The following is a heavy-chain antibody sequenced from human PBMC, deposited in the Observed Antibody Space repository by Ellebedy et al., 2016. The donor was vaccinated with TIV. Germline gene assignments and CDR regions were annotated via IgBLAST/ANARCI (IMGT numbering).Heavy chain of an antibody. V-gene: IGHV4-34*01. D-gene: IGHD6-6*01. CDR1: GGSFSGYY. Sequence: SETLSLXXAVYGGSFSGYYWTWIRQPPGRGLEWIGEINHSGSTSYNPSLRSRVTIAVETSKNQFSLKLSSVTAADTAVYYCARGPADSSSSAFDYWGQGTLVTVSS. CDR2: INHSGST. J-gene: IGHJ4*02. CDR3: ARGPADSSSSAFDY.